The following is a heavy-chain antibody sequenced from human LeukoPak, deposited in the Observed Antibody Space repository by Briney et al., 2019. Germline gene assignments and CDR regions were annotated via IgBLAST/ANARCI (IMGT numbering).Heavy chain of an antibody. CDR3: ARDLRNYDILTGYSEYYFDY. CDR2: IYYSGST. D-gene: IGHD3-9*01. Sequence: SETLSLTCTASGGSISSYYWSWIRQPPGKGLEWIGYIYYSGSTNYNPSLKSRVTISVDTSKNQFSLKLSSVTAADTAVYYCARDLRNYDILTGYSEYYFDYWGQGTLVTVSS. J-gene: IGHJ4*02. CDR1: GGSISSYY. V-gene: IGHV4-59*01.